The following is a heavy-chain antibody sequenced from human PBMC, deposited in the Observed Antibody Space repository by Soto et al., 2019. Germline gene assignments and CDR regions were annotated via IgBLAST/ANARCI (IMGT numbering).Heavy chain of an antibody. CDR3: ERDRPQITIFDVFDI. CDR2: ISHDGSNK. Sequence: GGSLRLSCAASGFTFRTYVMHWVRQAPGKGLECVAVISHDGSNKYYAESVKGRFTISRDNSKNTLFLQMNSLRVEDTAVYYCERDRPQITIFDVFDIWGQGTMVTVSS. V-gene: IGHV3-30*14. D-gene: IGHD3-3*01. CDR1: GFTFRTYV. J-gene: IGHJ3*02.